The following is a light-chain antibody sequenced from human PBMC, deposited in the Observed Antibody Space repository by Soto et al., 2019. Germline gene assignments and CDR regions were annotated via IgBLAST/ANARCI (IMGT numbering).Light chain of an antibody. V-gene: IGLV2-14*01. CDR3: SSYTSSTTLSI. CDR2: DVT. CDR1: SSDIGGYNY. Sequence: QSVLTQPASVSGSPGQSITISCTGTSSDIGGYNYVSWYQQHPGNAPKLIIYDVTNRPSGVSNRFSGSKSGYTASLTISGLLAEDEADYYCSSYTSSTTLSIFGGGTKLTVL. J-gene: IGLJ2*01.